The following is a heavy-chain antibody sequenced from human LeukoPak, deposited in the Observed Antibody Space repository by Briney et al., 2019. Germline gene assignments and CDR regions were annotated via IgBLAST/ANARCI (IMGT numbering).Heavy chain of an antibody. D-gene: IGHD2-21*02. J-gene: IGHJ6*03. V-gene: IGHV3-74*01. CDR2: INGDGTSA. CDR3: ARVAYCGGDCYSLDYYYMDV. CDR1: GFTLRNYW. Sequence: GGSLRLSCAASGFTLRNYWMHWVRQTQGKGLLWVSRINGDGTSATYAGSVKGRFTISRDNAKNTLYLQMNSLRAEDTAVYYCARVAYCGGDCYSLDYYYMDVWGKGTTVTVSS.